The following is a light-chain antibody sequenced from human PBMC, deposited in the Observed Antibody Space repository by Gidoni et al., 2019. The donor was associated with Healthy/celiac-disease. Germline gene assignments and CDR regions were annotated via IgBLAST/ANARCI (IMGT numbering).Light chain of an antibody. Sequence: EIVLTQSPATLSLSPGERATLSCRASQSVSSYLAWYQQKPDQAPRLLIDDASNRATGIPARFSGSGSGTDFTLTISSLEPEDFAVYYCQQRSNWPITFGQGTRLEIK. V-gene: IGKV3-11*01. J-gene: IGKJ5*01. CDR3: QQRSNWPIT. CDR2: DAS. CDR1: QSVSSY.